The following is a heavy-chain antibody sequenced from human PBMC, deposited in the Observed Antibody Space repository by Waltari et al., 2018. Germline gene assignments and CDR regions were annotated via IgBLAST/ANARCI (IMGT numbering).Heavy chain of an antibody. Sequence: QVQLQQWGAGLLKPSETLSLTCAVYGGSFGGYYWSWIRQPPGKGLEWIGEINHSGSTNYNPSLKSRFTISVDTSKNQFSLKLSSVTAADTAVYYCARGRAYYYGSGIPRDYGMDVWGQGTTVTVSS. CDR3: ARGRAYYYGSGIPRDYGMDV. CDR1: GGSFGGYY. J-gene: IGHJ6*02. V-gene: IGHV4-34*01. CDR2: INHSGST. D-gene: IGHD3-10*01.